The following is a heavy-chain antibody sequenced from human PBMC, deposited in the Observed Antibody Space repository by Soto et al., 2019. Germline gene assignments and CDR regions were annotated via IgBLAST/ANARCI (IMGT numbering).Heavy chain of an antibody. CDR3: AREGGVAVAGTRRGYYFDY. Sequence: RGSLRLSCAASGFTFSSYGMHWVRQAPGKGLEWVAVIWYDGSNKYYADSVKGRFTISRDNSKNTLYLQMNSLRAEDTAVYYCAREGGVAVAGTRRGYYFDYWGQGTLVTVSS. D-gene: IGHD6-19*01. J-gene: IGHJ4*02. V-gene: IGHV3-33*01. CDR1: GFTFSSYG. CDR2: IWYDGSNK.